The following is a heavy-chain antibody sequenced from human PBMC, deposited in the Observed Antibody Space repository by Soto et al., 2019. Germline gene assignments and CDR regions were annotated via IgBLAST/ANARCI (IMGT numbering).Heavy chain of an antibody. V-gene: IGHV4-4*02. Sequence: LSLTCGVSGDSTRSRYWWTWLRRPPGRGLQWIGEVNQSGTSNYNPSLKSRVTISIDNSKNQFSLKMTSVTVADTAVYYCARHAYGYNNYYFDYWGQGTLVTVSS. CDR2: VNQSGTS. CDR1: GDSTRSRYW. CDR3: ARHAYGYNNYYFDY. D-gene: IGHD4-4*01. J-gene: IGHJ4*02.